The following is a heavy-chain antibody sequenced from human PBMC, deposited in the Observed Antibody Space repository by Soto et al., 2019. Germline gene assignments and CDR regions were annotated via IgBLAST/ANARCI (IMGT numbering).Heavy chain of an antibody. J-gene: IGHJ5*02. CDR3: ARHLGYDSSGYFRNWFGP. CDR2: IYYSGST. D-gene: IGHD3-22*01. Sequence: SETLSLTCTVSGGSISSYYWSWIRQPPGKGLEWIGYIYYSGSTNYNPSLKSRVTMSVDTSKNQFSLKLSSVTAADTAVYYCARHLGYDSSGYFRNWFGPWGQGTLVTVSS. V-gene: IGHV4-59*08. CDR1: GGSISSYY.